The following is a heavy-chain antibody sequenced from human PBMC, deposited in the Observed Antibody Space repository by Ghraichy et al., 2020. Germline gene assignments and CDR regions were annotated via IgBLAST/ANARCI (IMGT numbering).Heavy chain of an antibody. V-gene: IGHV1-69*06. J-gene: IGHJ3*02. CDR2: IIPIFGTA. Sequence: SVKVSCKASGGTFSSYAISWVRQAPGQGLEWMGGIIPIFGTANYAQKFQGRVTITADKSTSTAYMELSSLRSEDTAVYYCARAPCDGYRVSGAFDIWGQGTMVTVSS. CDR1: GGTFSSYA. D-gene: IGHD5-24*01. CDR3: ARAPCDGYRVSGAFDI.